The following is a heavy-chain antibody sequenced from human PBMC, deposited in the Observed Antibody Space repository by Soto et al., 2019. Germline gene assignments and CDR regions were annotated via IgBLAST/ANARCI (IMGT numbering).Heavy chain of an antibody. Sequence: EVQLLESGGGLVQPGGSPRLSCAASGFTFNNYAMTWVRQAPGKGLEWVSAISGGGDTTSYADSVKGRFTVPRDGSKNTLYLQMSSLRAEDTALYYFFWGQGTLVTVSS. CDR2: ISGGGDTT. CDR1: GFTFNNYA. V-gene: IGHV3-23*01. CDR3: F. J-gene: IGHJ4*02.